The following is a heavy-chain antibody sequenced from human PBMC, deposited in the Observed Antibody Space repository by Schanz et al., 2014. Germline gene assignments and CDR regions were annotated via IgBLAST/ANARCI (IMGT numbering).Heavy chain of an antibody. CDR2: INIANGNA. V-gene: IGHV1-3*04. D-gene: IGHD3-10*01. Sequence: QVQLVQSGAEVKKPGASVKVSCKASGYTFSSHGIHWLRQAPGQSLEWMGWINIANGNAKYSANYQARVSITRDTTATEDYMKLEYLRTKSTAVDDNAIDYCDGGGGRYYYDGVDVWGQGTMVTVSS. CDR1: GYTFSSHG. J-gene: IGHJ3*01. CDR3: AIDYCDGGGGRYYYDGVDV.